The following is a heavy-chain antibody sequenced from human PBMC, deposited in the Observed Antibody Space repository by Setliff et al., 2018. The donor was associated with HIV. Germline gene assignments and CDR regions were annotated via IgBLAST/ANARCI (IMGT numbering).Heavy chain of an antibody. CDR3: TTEDPWLRFGH. D-gene: IGHD5-12*01. CDR2: IGSSNHGI. CDR1: GFNFKTYG. J-gene: IGHJ5*02. V-gene: IGHV3-48*01. Sequence: PGGSLRLSCAASGFNFKTYGMTWVRQAPGKGLDWVAHIGSSNHGIHYTASVQGRFTVSRDDSKTTLYLQMNSLKTEDTAVYYCTTEDPWLRFGHWGQGTLVTAPQ.